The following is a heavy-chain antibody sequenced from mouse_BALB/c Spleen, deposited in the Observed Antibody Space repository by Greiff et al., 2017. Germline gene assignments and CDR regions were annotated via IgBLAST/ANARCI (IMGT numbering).Heavy chain of an antibody. CDR3: VRPIYYGYDGGFAY. J-gene: IGHJ3*01. D-gene: IGHD2-2*01. Sequence: EVKLEESGGGLVQPKGSLKLSCAASGFTFNTYAMNWVRQAPGKGLEWVARIRSKSNNYATYYADSVKDRFTISRDDSQSMLYLQMNNLKTEDTAMYYCVRPIYYGYDGGFAYWGQGTLVTVSA. V-gene: IGHV10-1*02. CDR1: GFTFNTYA. CDR2: IRSKSNNYAT.